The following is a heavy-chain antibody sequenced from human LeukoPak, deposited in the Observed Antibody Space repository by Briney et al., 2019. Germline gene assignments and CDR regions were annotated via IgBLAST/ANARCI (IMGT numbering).Heavy chain of an antibody. V-gene: IGHV4-34*01. CDR1: GGSFSGYY. D-gene: IGHD6-6*01. CDR2: INHSGST. J-gene: IGHJ4*02. Sequence: SETLSLTCAVYGGSFSGYYWSWIRQPPGKGLEWIGEINHSGSTNYNPSLKSRVTISVDTSKNQFSLKLSSVTAADTAVYYCHIAARPADFDYWGQGTLVTVSS. CDR3: HIAARPADFDY.